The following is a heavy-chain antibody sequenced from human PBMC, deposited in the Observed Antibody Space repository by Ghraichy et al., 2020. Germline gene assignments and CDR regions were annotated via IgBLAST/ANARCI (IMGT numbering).Heavy chain of an antibody. CDR1: GFTFSSYA. V-gene: IGHV3-30*18. CDR2: ISYDRSRE. D-gene: IGHD6-6*01. Sequence: GGSLRLSCAASGFTFSSYAMYWVRQTPGKGLEWVALISYDRSREYYADSVKGRFSISRDNSKNTLYLQMTSLRPEDTAVYNCAKPLGPPSSSSDWAYFYYGGQGSPVTVSS. CDR3: AKPLGPPSSSSDWAYFYY. J-gene: IGHJ4*02.